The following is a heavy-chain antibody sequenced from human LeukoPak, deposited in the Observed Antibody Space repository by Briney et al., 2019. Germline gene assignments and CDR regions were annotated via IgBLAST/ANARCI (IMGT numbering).Heavy chain of an antibody. Sequence: SETLSLTCTVSGGSISSSSYYWGWIRQPPGKGLEWIGSIYYSGSTYYNPSLKSRVAISVDTSKNQFSLKLSSVTAADTAVYYCARRGSGATIAAFDIWGQGTMVTVSS. V-gene: IGHV4-39*01. D-gene: IGHD1-26*01. CDR2: IYYSGST. J-gene: IGHJ3*02. CDR1: GGSISSSSYY. CDR3: ARRGSGATIAAFDI.